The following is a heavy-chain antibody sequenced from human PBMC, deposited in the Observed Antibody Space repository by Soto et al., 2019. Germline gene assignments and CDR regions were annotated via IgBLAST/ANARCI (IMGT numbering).Heavy chain of an antibody. CDR1: GGTFSSYA. Sequence: QVQLVQSGAEVKKPGSSVKVSCKASGGTFSSYAISWVRQAPGQGLEWMGGIIPIFGTANYAQKFQGRVTITADESTSTAYMELSSVRSEDTAVYYCARDSTASSSGLDNWFDPWGQGTLVTVSS. V-gene: IGHV1-69*01. J-gene: IGHJ5*02. D-gene: IGHD6-6*01. CDR2: IIPIFGTA. CDR3: ARDSTASSSGLDNWFDP.